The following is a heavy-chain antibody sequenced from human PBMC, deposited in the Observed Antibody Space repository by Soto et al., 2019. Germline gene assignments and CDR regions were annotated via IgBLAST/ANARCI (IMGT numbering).Heavy chain of an antibody. CDR2: IFSNDEK. CDR3: ARVRSNYYGSGTYYFDY. V-gene: IGHV2-26*01. D-gene: IGHD3-10*01. CDR1: GFSLTTARMG. Sequence: QVTLKESGPLLVRPTETLTLTRTVSGFSLTTARMGLTWIRQPPGKALEWLAHIFSNDEKSYRTSLKSRLTISKDTSRTQVVLTMTNMDPVDTGTYYCARVRSNYYGSGTYYFDYWGQGTLVTVSS. J-gene: IGHJ4*02.